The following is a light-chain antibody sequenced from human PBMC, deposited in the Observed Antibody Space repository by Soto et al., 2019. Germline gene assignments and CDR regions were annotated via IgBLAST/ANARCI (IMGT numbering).Light chain of an antibody. Sequence: EIVLTQSPATLSLSPGERATLSCRASQSVSSYLAWYQQKPGQAPRLLIYDASNRATGIPARFSGSGSGTDFTLTISSLGPEDFAVYYCQQRSNWPFTVGPGTKVDIK. CDR1: QSVSSY. V-gene: IGKV3-11*01. J-gene: IGKJ3*01. CDR3: QQRSNWPFT. CDR2: DAS.